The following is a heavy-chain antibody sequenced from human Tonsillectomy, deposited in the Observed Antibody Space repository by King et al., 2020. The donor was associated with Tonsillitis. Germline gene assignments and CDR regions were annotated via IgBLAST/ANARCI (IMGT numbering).Heavy chain of an antibody. CDR2: IIPIFGTA. Sequence: VQLVQSGAEVKKPGSSVKVSCKASGGTFSSYAISWVRQAPGQGLEWMGGIIPIFGTANYAQKFQGRVTITADESTRTAYMERSSLRSEDTAVYYCGVGANYDILTGYYRSLFDYWGQGTLVTVSS. D-gene: IGHD3-9*01. J-gene: IGHJ4*02. CDR3: GVGANYDILTGYYRSLFDY. CDR1: GGTFSSYA. V-gene: IGHV1-69*12.